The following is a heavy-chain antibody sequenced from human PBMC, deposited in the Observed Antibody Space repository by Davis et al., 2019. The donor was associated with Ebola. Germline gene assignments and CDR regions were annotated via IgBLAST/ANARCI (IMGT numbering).Heavy chain of an antibody. CDR1: GGSFSGYY. J-gene: IGHJ6*04. V-gene: IGHV4-34*01. CDR2: INHSGST. D-gene: IGHD2-21*02. CDR3: ARVLSRDVRTDV. Sequence: MPSETLSLTCAVYGGSFSGYYWSWIRQPPGKGLEWIGEINHSGSTNYNPSLKSRVTISVDTSKNQFSLKLSSVTAADTAVYYCARVLSRDVRTDVWGKGTTVTVSS.